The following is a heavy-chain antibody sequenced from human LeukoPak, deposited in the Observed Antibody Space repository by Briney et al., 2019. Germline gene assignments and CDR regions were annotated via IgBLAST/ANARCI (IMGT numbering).Heavy chain of an antibody. CDR1: GFTFSSYS. Sequence: GGSLRLSCAASGFTFSSYSMNWVRQAPGKGLEWVSSISSSSSYIYYADSVKGRFTISRDNAKNSLYLQMNSLRAEDTAVYYCAGPSGYYYGSSGSIAVDYWGQGTLVTVSS. CDR2: ISSSSSYI. CDR3: AGPSGYYYGSSGSIAVDY. J-gene: IGHJ4*02. D-gene: IGHD3-22*01. V-gene: IGHV3-21*01.